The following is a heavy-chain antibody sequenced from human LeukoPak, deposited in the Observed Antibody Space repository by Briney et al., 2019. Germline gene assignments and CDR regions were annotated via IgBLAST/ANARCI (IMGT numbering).Heavy chain of an antibody. J-gene: IGHJ4*02. D-gene: IGHD3-10*01. CDR1: GFTFSSYS. Sequence: GGSLRLSCAASGFTFSSYSMHWVRQAPGKGLEWVAVISYDGINKYYADSVKGRFTISRDNSKNTLYLQMNSLRAEDTAVYYCARDLLRALPDYWGQGTLVTVSS. CDR2: ISYDGINK. CDR3: ARDLLRALPDY. V-gene: IGHV3-30*14.